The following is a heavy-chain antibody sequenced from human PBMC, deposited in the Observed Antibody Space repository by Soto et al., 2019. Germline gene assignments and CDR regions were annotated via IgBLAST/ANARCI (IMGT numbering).Heavy chain of an antibody. CDR1: GFTVMNNY. Sequence: EVQLVESGGGLVQPGGSLRLSCAASGFTVMNNYFSWVRQAPGKGLEWVSVIYADGRTFYADSVKGRITIYRDNSTNPVSLQMNLLRFENTAGYYCTRAPTTFVTPYAFDIWGQGTMVTVSS. CDR3: TRAPTTFVTPYAFDI. CDR2: IYADGRT. V-gene: IGHV3-66*01. D-gene: IGHD3-3*01. J-gene: IGHJ3*02.